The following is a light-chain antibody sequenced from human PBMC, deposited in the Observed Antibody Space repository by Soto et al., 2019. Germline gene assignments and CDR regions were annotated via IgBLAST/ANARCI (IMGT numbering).Light chain of an antibody. CDR2: GAS. CDR3: QQYNNWPPA. Sequence: EIVVTQSPGTLSLSPGERATLSCRASQSVSSNLAWYQQKPGQAPRLLIYGASTRATGIPARFSGSGSGTEFTLTISSLQSEDFAVYYCQQYNNWPPAFGQGTKVDI. J-gene: IGKJ1*01. V-gene: IGKV3-15*01. CDR1: QSVSSN.